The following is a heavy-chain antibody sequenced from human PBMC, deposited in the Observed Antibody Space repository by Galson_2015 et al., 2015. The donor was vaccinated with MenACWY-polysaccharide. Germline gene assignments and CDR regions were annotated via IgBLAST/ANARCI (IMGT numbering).Heavy chain of an antibody. CDR1: GSTFVRDG. V-gene: IGHV3-23*01. D-gene: IGHD3-16*01. CDR3: AMDLRSYGREWYGWFDP. J-gene: IGHJ5*02. CDR2: IRGSGDNS. Sequence: APRHPHAFWGSTFVRDGLGWVGHGAGHGLGWDSYIRGSGDNSCYLGSVDGRVSVARDNSKNTLFLQMISLRVDDTARYYCAMDLRSYGREWYGWFDPWGQGTLVTVSS.